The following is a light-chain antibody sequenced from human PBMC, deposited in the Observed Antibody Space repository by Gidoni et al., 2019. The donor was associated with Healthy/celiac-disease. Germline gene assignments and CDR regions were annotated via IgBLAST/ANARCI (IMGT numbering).Light chain of an antibody. CDR2: DAS. CDR3: QQYDNLPSST. J-gene: IGKJ4*01. CDR1: QDISNY. V-gene: IGKV1-33*01. Sequence: DIQMTQSPSSLSASVGDRVTITCQASQDISNYLTWYQHKPGKAPKLLIYDASNLETGVPSRFSGSGSGTDFTFTISSLQPEDIATYYCQQYDNLPSSTFGGGTKVEIK.